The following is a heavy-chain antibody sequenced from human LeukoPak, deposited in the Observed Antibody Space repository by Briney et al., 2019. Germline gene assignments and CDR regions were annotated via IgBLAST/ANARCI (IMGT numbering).Heavy chain of an antibody. D-gene: IGHD4-17*01. CDR1: GGSISSTSYY. V-gene: IGHV4-39*07. CDR2: FYYSGSI. CDR3: ATGAYGDFDY. J-gene: IGHJ4*02. Sequence: PSETLSLTCIVSGGSISSTSYYWGWIRQSPGKGLEWIGSFYYSGSIFDNPSLKSRVTISVDKSKNQFSLKLSSVTAADTAVYYCATGAYGDFDYWGQGTLVTVSS.